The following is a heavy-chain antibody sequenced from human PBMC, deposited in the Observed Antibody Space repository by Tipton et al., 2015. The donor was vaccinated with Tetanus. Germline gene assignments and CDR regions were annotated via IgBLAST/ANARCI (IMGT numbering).Heavy chain of an antibody. J-gene: IGHJ4*02. CDR3: ARGLGLCTGGSCSF. V-gene: IGHV4-39*07. Sequence: TLSLTCTVSGGSINSTSSYWAWIRQPPGMRLEWIGSFYFSGSTDYNPSLKSRLTLSVDTSKNQFSLNLRSVIAADTAIYYCARGLGLCTGGSCSFWGQGTPVTVSS. CDR2: FYFSGST. D-gene: IGHD2-15*01. CDR1: GGSINSTSSY.